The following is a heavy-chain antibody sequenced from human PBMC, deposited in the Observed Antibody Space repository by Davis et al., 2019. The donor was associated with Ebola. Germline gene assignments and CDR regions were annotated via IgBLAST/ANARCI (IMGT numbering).Heavy chain of an antibody. CDR1: GFTFSSYA. D-gene: IGHD3-9*01. CDR3: ARDQQWYDILTGFDP. J-gene: IGHJ5*02. CDR2: ISGSSSYI. Sequence: GGSLRLSCAASGFTFSSYAMSWVRQAPGKGLEWVSSISGSSSYIYYADSVKGRFTISRDNAKNSLYLQMNSLRAEDTAVYYCARDQQWYDILTGFDPWGQGTLVTVSS. V-gene: IGHV3-21*01.